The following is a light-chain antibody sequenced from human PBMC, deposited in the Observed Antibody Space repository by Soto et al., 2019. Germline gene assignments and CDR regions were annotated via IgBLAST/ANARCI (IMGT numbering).Light chain of an antibody. CDR1: QSLSGW. CDR2: DAF. CDR3: QQYASYPWT. Sequence: DIQLTQTHSTMSASIGDRVTITCRASQSLSGWLAWSQQTPGKAPKLLISDAFRLESGVPSRFRGSGSGTEFSLTISSLQPGDAATFYCQQYASYPWTFCRGTKV. J-gene: IGKJ1*01. V-gene: IGKV1-5*01.